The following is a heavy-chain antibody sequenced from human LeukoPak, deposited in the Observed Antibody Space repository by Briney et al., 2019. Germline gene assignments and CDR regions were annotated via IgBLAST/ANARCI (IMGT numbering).Heavy chain of an antibody. CDR2: ISYDGSNK. CDR1: GFTFSSYA. CDR3: AREAYCGGDCYKEYFQH. Sequence: GRSLRLSCAASGFTFSSYAMHWARQAPGKGLEWVAVISYDGSNKYYADSVKGRFTISRDNSKNTLYLQMNSLRAEDTAVYYCAREAYCGGDCYKEYFQHWGQGTLVTVSS. D-gene: IGHD2-21*02. V-gene: IGHV3-30-3*01. J-gene: IGHJ1*01.